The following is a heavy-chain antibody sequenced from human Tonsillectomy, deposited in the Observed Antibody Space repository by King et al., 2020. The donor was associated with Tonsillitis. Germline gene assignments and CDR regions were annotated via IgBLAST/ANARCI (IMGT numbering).Heavy chain of an antibody. CDR2: IKQDGSEK. J-gene: IGHJ6*03. Sequence: VQLVESGGGLVQPGGSLRLSCAASGFTFSSYWMSWVRQAPGKGLEWVANIKQDGSEKYYVDSVKGRFTISRDNAKNSLYLQMKSLRAEDTAVVYCASASTGYSYGQYYYYYYMDVWGKGTTVTVSS. D-gene: IGHD5-18*01. CDR1: GFTFSSYW. CDR3: ASASTGYSYGQYYYYYYMDV. V-gene: IGHV3-7*03.